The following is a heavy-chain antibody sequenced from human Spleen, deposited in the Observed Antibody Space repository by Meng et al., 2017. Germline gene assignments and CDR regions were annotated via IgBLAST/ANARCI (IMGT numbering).Heavy chain of an antibody. Sequence: SVKVSCQASGYTFTRSGISWVRQAPGQGLEWMGWISGYNGNTNYAQKLQGRVTMTTDTSTSTAYMNLRGLRSNYTSVYYCARDRAAPIPRTPRHDDGDYYLEDWGQGTLVTVSS. D-gene: IGHD1-1*01. V-gene: IGHV1-18*01. CDR2: ISGYNGNT. CDR1: GYTFTRSG. J-gene: IGHJ4*02. CDR3: ARDRAAPIPRTPRHDDGDYYLED.